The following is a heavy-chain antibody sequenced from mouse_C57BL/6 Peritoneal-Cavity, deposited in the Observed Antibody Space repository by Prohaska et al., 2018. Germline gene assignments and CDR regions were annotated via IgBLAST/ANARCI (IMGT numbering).Heavy chain of an antibody. V-gene: IGHV5-4*01. J-gene: IGHJ1*03. CDR2: ISDGGSYT. D-gene: IGHD2-3*01. CDR3: ARSDGYFPHWYFDV. Sequence: EVQLVESGGGLVKPGGSLKLSCAASGFTFSSYAMSWVRQTPEKRMEWVETISDGGSYTYYPDNVKGRFTISRDNAKNNLYLQMSHLKSEDTAMYYCARSDGYFPHWYFDVWGTGTTVTVSS. CDR1: GFTFSSYA.